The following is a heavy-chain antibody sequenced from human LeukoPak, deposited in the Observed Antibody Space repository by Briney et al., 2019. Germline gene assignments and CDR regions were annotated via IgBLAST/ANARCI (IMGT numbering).Heavy chain of an antibody. CDR3: AREGPLSGYCSGGSCYEFDY. CDR2: INPSGGST. D-gene: IGHD2-15*01. V-gene: IGHV1-46*01. J-gene: IGHJ4*02. CDR1: GYTFTGYY. Sequence: ASVKVSCKASGYTFTGYYMHWVRQAPGQGLEWMGIINPSGGSTSYAQKFQGRVTMTRDTSTSTVYMELSSLRSEDTAVYYCAREGPLSGYCSGGSCYEFDYWGQGTLVTVSS.